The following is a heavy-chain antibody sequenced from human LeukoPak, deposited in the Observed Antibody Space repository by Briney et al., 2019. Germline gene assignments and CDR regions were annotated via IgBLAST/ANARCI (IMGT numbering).Heavy chain of an antibody. V-gene: IGHV3-7*01. J-gene: IGHJ3*02. CDR2: IKQDGSAK. D-gene: IGHD3-10*01. CDR3: ARVRGDRLSGAFDI. CDR1: GFTFSSCW. Sequence: GGSLRLSCAASGFTFSSCWMSWIRQAPGKGLEWVANIKQDGSAKYYVDSVKGRFTISRDNAKNSLYLQMNSLRAEDTAVYYCARVRGDRLSGAFDIWGQGTMVTVSS.